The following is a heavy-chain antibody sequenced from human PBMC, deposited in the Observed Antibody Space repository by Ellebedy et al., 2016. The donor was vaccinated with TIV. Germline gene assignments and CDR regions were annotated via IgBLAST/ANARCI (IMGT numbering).Heavy chain of an antibody. J-gene: IGHJ4*02. D-gene: IGHD6-19*01. V-gene: IGHV1-2*02. Sequence: ASVNVSCKASGYIFTGYYMHWVRQAPGQGLEWMGWINPKSGDTKCAQKFQGTFTMTRDTSINTAYMELSRLTSDDTAVYYCARAVAGFDYWGLGTLVTVSS. CDR1: GYIFTGYY. CDR3: ARAVAGFDY. CDR2: INPKSGDT.